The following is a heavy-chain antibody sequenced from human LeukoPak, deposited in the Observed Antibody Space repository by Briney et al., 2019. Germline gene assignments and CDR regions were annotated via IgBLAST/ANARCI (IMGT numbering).Heavy chain of an antibody. D-gene: IGHD4-17*01. CDR2: INLSGGST. V-gene: IGHV1-46*01. CDR3: AREARLSEGLTTVNWFDP. CDR1: GYTFTTYS. Sequence: ASVKVSCKASGYTFTTYSMHWVRPAPGQGLEWMAIINLSGGSTDYTQKFQGRVTVTRDTSTSTVCMELGRLRSDDTAVYYCAREARLSEGLTTVNWFDPWGQGTLVTVSS. J-gene: IGHJ5*02.